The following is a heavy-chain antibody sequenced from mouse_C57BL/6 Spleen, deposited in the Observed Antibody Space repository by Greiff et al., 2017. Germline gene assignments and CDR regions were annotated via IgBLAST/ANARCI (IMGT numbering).Heavy chain of an antibody. Sequence: EVQLVESGGGLVKPGGSLKLSCAASGFTFSDYGMHWVRQAPEKGLEWVAYISSGSSTIYYADTVKGRFTISRDNAKNTLFLQMTSLRSEDTAMYYCARPSLYGSSYDYYAMDYWGQGTSVTVSS. CDR1: GFTFSDYG. D-gene: IGHD1-1*01. CDR3: ARPSLYGSSYDYYAMDY. V-gene: IGHV5-17*01. J-gene: IGHJ4*01. CDR2: ISSGSSTI.